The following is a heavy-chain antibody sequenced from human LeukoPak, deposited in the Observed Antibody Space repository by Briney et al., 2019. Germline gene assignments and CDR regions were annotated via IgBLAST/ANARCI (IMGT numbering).Heavy chain of an antibody. Sequence: SETLSLTCTVSGGSICSYYWSWIRQPPGKGLEWIAYIYYSGSTNYNPSLKSRVTISMDTSKNQFSLKLSSVTAADTAVYYCARILGYCSGGSCYDSRFDPWGQGTLVTVSS. CDR2: IYYSGST. J-gene: IGHJ5*02. D-gene: IGHD2-15*01. CDR3: ARILGYCSGGSCYDSRFDP. V-gene: IGHV4-59*01. CDR1: GGSICSYY.